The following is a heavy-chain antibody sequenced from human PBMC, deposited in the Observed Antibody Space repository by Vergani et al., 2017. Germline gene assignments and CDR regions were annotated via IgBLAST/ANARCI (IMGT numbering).Heavy chain of an antibody. CDR3: ARHPVLRYFDWPGWFDP. Sequence: QLQLQESGPGLVKPSETLSLTCTVSGGSISSSSYYWGWIRQPPGKGLEWIGSIYYSGSTYYNPSLKSRFTISVDTSKNQFSLKLSSVTAADTAVYYCARHPVLRYFDWPGWFDPWGQGTLVTVSS. CDR1: GGSISSSSYY. J-gene: IGHJ5*02. CDR2: IYYSGST. D-gene: IGHD3-9*01. V-gene: IGHV4-39*01.